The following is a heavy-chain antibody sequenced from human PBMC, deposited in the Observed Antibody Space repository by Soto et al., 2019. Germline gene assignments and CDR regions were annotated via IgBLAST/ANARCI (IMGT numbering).Heavy chain of an antibody. CDR1: GGSISSYY. Sequence: SETLSLTCTVSGGSISSYYWSWIRQPPGKGLEWIGYIYYSGSTNYNPSLKSRVTISVDTSKNQFSLKLSSVTAADTAVYYCARVEGGELSFYAFDIWGQGTMVTVSS. CDR3: ARVEGGELSFYAFDI. D-gene: IGHD3-16*02. CDR2: IYYSGST. V-gene: IGHV4-59*01. J-gene: IGHJ3*02.